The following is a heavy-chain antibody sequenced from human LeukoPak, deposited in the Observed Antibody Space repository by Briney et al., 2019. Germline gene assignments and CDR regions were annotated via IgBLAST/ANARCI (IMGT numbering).Heavy chain of an antibody. CDR1: GFTFSSYS. V-gene: IGHV3-21*01. CDR2: ISSSSSYI. D-gene: IGHD4-17*01. CDR3: AKGRYHLATVTLLDY. J-gene: IGHJ4*02. Sequence: PGGSLRLSCAASGFTFSSYSMNWVRRAPGKGLEWVSSISSSSSYIYYADSVKGRFTISRDNAKNSLYLQMNSLRAEDTAVYYCAKGRYHLATVTLLDYWGQGTLVTVSS.